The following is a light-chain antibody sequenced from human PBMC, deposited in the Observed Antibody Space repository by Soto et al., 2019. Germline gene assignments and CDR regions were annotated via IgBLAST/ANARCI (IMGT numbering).Light chain of an antibody. CDR2: GAS. CDR1: QSVSSN. CDR3: QQYHNWPSWT. V-gene: IGKV3D-15*01. Sequence: EIVMTQSPATLSVSPGERATLSCRASQSVSSNLAWYQQEPGQAPRLLIYGASSRATGIPDRFSGSGSGTEFTLTISSLQSEDFAVYHCQQYHNWPSWTFGQGTKVDIK. J-gene: IGKJ1*01.